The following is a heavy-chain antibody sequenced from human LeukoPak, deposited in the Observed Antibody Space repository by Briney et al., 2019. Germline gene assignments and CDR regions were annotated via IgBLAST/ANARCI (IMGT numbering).Heavy chain of an antibody. D-gene: IGHD3-10*02. CDR3: ARSTGSTMFIDY. J-gene: IGHJ4*02. Sequence: SETLSLTCTVSGGSISPYYWSWIRQPPRKGLEWLGYIYYSGNTEYKPSLKSRAAMSVDTSKNQFSLRLSSVTAADTAVYYCARSTGSTMFIDYWGQGTLVTVSS. V-gene: IGHV4-59*01. CDR1: GGSISPYY. CDR2: IYYSGNT.